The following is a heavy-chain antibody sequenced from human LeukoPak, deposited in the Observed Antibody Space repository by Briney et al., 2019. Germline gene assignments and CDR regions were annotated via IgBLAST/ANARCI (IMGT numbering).Heavy chain of an antibody. Sequence: GGSLRLSCAASGFTFSSYGMHWVRQAPGKGLEWVAVISYDGSNKYYADSVKGRFTISRDNSKNTLYLQMNSLRAEDTAVYYCARDTTLAAAVLYGMDVWGQGTTVTVSS. V-gene: IGHV3-30*03. J-gene: IGHJ6*02. CDR2: ISYDGSNK. CDR3: ARDTTLAAAVLYGMDV. CDR1: GFTFSSYG. D-gene: IGHD6-13*01.